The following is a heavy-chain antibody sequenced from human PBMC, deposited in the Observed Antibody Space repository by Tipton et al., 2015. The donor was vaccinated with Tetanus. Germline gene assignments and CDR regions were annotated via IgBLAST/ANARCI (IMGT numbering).Heavy chain of an antibody. CDR1: DGSLGTFY. CDR3: ARIGWLQQNKPAFDI. J-gene: IGHJ3*02. D-gene: IGHD6-19*01. Sequence: TLSLTCTVSDGSLGTFYWTWIRQPPGRGLEWIGYISYSGSTNYSPSLRSRVTLSVDTSKNQFSLKLSSVTAADTAVYYCARIGWLQQNKPAFDIWGQGTVVTVSS. V-gene: IGHV4-59*07. CDR2: ISYSGST.